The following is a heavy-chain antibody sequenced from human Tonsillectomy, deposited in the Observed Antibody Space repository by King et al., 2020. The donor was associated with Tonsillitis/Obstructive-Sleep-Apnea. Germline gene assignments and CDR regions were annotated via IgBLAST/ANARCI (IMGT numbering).Heavy chain of an antibody. J-gene: IGHJ3*02. CDR3: VRYLSPVRQTTWYDAFVI. CDR2: IKEDGSEK. Sequence: VQLVESGGGLVQPGGSLRLSCAASGFTFNSDWMTWVRQAPGKGLEWVANIKEDGSEKNYVDSVKGRFSIARDNTNNYLYLQMNTLRAEDTAVYYCVRYLSPVRQTTWYDAFVILGQGTMVTVSS. D-gene: IGHD6-13*01. V-gene: IGHV3-7*01. CDR1: GFTFNSDW.